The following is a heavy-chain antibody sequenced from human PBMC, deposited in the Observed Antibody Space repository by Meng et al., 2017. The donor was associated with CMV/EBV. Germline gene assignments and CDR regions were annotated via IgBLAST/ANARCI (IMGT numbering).Heavy chain of an antibody. CDR1: GFSLSTSGMC. J-gene: IGHJ4*02. Sequence: SGPTLVKPTHTLTLTCTFSGFSLSTSGMCVSWVRQPPGKALEWLALIDWDDDKYYSTSLKTRLTISKDTSKNQVVLTMTNMDPVDTAPYYCARSFGVVIATYFDYWGQGTLVTVSS. CDR3: ARSFGVVIATYFDY. CDR2: IDWDDDK. D-gene: IGHD2-21*01. V-gene: IGHV2-70*20.